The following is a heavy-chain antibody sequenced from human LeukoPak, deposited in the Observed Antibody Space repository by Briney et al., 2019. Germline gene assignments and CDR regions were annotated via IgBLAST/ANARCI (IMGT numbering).Heavy chain of an antibody. V-gene: IGHV4-34*01. D-gene: IGHD1-26*01. CDR3: AREEWELDFDY. J-gene: IGHJ4*02. Sequence: ASETLSLTCAVYGGSFSGYYWSWIRQPPGKGLEWIGEINHSGSTNYNPSLKSRVTISVDTSKNQFSLKLSSVTAADTAVYYCAREEWELDFDYWGQGTLVTVSS. CDR2: INHSGST. CDR1: GGSFSGYY.